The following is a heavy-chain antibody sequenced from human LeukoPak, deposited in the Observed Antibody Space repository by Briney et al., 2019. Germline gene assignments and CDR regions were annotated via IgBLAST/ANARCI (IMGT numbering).Heavy chain of an antibody. CDR3: AREGYSSSWGY. CDR1: GFIVSSNY. Sequence: PGGSLRLSCAASGFIVSSNYMSWVRQAPGKGLEWVSVIYSGGNIYHADSVKGRFTISRDNSKNTLYLQMNSLRGEDTAIYYCAREGYSSSWGYWGQGTLVTVSS. CDR2: IYSGGNI. J-gene: IGHJ4*02. D-gene: IGHD6-13*01. V-gene: IGHV3-53*01.